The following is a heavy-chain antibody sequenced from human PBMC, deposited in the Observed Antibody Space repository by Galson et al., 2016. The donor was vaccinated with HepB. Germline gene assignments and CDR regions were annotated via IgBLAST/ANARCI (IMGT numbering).Heavy chain of an antibody. V-gene: IGHV3-30-3*01. CDR1: RFTFSSYA. CDR3: ARAGFYGSGIYHYYAMDV. J-gene: IGHJ6*02. D-gene: IGHD3-10*01. Sequence: SLRLSCAASRFTFSSYAFHWVRRAPGKGLEWVAVISSDGSSKYYADSATGRFTIPRDTSKNTVFLQMDSRRAEDTAVYYCARAGFYGSGIYHYYAMDVWGQGTTVTVSS. CDR2: ISSDGSSK.